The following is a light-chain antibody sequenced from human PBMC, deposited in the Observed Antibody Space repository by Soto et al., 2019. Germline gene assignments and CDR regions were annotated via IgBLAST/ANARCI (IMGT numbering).Light chain of an antibody. Sequence: EIVLTQSPATLSLSPGERATLSCRASQSVSNYLAWYQQKPGQAPSLLLYDASNRATGSPARFSGSWSGTDFTLTISSLEAEDCAVYYCQHRSNWPRFTFGQATKVEIK. CDR2: DAS. V-gene: IGKV3-11*01. J-gene: IGKJ2*01. CDR3: QHRSNWPRFT. CDR1: QSVSNY.